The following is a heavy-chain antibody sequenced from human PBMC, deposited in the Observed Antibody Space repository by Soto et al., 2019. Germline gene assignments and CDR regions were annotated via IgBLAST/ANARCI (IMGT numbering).Heavy chain of an antibody. V-gene: IGHV1-24*01. Sequence: QLQLVQSGAEVKKPGASVRVSCKVSGYTLAELSMHCVRQAPGKGLEWMGGFDPEYSRTIYAQKLQGKVSMTGDPSTDTAYMELSSLRSEDTAVYYCTAGQRPIRFLEWFTRYYFDFWGQGTLVTVSS. CDR1: GYTLAELS. D-gene: IGHD3-3*01. CDR2: FDPEYSRT. CDR3: TAGQRPIRFLEWFTRYYFDF. J-gene: IGHJ4*02.